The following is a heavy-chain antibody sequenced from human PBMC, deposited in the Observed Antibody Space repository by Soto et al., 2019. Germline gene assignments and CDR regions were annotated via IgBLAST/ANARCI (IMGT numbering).Heavy chain of an antibody. CDR1: GFTFSYYW. CDR3: ARGDKGAFDL. D-gene: IGHD2-21*02. V-gene: IGHV3-74*01. J-gene: IGHJ3*01. Sequence: EVQLVESEGGLVQPGGSLRLSCAASGFTFSYYWMHCVRQAPGQGLVWVSRIHSDGSSTTYADSVKGRITISRDNAKNTLYLQMNSLRAADTAVYYCARGDKGAFDLWGQGTMVTVSS. CDR2: IHSDGSST.